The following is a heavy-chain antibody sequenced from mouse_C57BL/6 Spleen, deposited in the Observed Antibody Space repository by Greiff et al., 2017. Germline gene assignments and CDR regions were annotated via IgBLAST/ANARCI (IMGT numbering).Heavy chain of an antibody. CDR1: GYSITSGYY. CDR2: ISYDGSN. D-gene: IGHD1-1*01. CDR3: ARHGSSYWYFDV. V-gene: IGHV3-6*01. J-gene: IGHJ1*03. Sequence: EVQLVESGPGLVKPSQSLSLTCSVTGYSITSGYYWNWIRQFPGNKLEWMGYISYDGSNNYNPSLKNRTSLTRDTSKNQFFLKLNSVTTEDTATYYCARHGSSYWYFDVWGTGTTVTVSS.